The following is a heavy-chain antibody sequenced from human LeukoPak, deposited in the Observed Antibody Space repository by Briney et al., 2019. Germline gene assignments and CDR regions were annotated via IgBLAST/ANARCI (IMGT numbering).Heavy chain of an antibody. CDR2: IYPGDSDT. Sequence: GESLKISCKGSGYSFTSYWIVWVRQMTGKGLEWKGIIYPGDSDTRYSPSFQGQVTISADKSISTAYLQWSSLKASDTAMYYCARHMKYYYGSGSYKGVDYWGQGTLVTVSS. CDR3: ARHMKYYYGSGSYKGVDY. V-gene: IGHV5-51*01. CDR1: GYSFTSYW. D-gene: IGHD3-10*01. J-gene: IGHJ4*02.